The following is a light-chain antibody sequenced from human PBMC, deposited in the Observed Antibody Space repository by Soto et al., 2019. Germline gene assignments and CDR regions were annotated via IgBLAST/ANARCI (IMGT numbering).Light chain of an antibody. CDR3: GTWDSSLSAGV. V-gene: IGLV1-51*01. Sequence: QAVVTQPPSVSAAPGQKVTISCSGSSSNIGNNFVSWYQQLPGTAPTLLIYDSNKRPSGIPDRFSGSKSDTSATLGITGLQTGDEADYYCGTWDSSLSAGVFGGGTQLTVL. CDR2: DSN. CDR1: SSNIGNNF. J-gene: IGLJ3*02.